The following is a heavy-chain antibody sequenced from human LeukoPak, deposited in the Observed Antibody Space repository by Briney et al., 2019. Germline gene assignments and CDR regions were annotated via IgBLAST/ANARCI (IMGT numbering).Heavy chain of an antibody. Sequence: GGSLRLSCAASGFTFSSYEMNWVRQAPGKGLEWVSYISSSGSTIYYADSVKGRFTISRDNAKNSLYLQMNSLRAEGTAVYYCATLSSYYDVLTGYDYWGQGTLVTVSS. CDR1: GFTFSSYE. D-gene: IGHD3-9*01. CDR3: ATLSSYYDVLTGYDY. J-gene: IGHJ4*02. V-gene: IGHV3-48*03. CDR2: ISSSGSTI.